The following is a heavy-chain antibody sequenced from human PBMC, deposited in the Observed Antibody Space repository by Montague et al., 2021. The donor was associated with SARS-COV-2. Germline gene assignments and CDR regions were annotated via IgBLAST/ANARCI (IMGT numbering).Heavy chain of an antibody. CDR2: VYFTGST. CDR3: ARHRGFGVLWALDY. J-gene: IGHJ4*02. CDR1: GGYINEYY. D-gene: IGHD3-10*01. V-gene: IGHV4-59*08. Sequence: SETLSLTCSVSGGYINEYYWCWIRQSPGKRLEWIGYVYFTGSTDXNPSLKSRVTISVDTSTNQFSLQLASVTAADTAVYYCARHRGFGVLWALDYWGQGTLVAVSS.